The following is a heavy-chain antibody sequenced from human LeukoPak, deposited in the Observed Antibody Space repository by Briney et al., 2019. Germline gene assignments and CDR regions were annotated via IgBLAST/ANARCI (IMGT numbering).Heavy chain of an antibody. J-gene: IGHJ6*02. V-gene: IGHV4-59*01. CDR2: IYYSGST. D-gene: IGHD4-23*01. Sequence: SETLSLTCTDSGGSISSYYWSWIRQPPGKGLEWIGYIYYSGSTNYNPSLKSRATISVDTSKNQFSLKLSSVTAADTAVYYCARGGTAFYGNYYYYYYGMDVWGQGTTVTVSS. CDR1: GGSISSYY. CDR3: ARGGTAFYGNYYYYYYGMDV.